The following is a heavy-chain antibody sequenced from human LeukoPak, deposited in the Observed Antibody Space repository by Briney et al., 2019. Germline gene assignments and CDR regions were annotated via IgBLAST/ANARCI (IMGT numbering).Heavy chain of an antibody. J-gene: IGHJ6*02. V-gene: IGHV4-39*07. CDR2: IYYRGST. CDR1: GGSISSSYY. CDR3: ARDRRQWLDGYYYGMDV. Sequence: SEALSLTCTVSGGSISSSYYWGWIRQPPGKGLEWIGNIYYRGSTYYNPSLKSRVTISVDTSKNQFSLKLSSVTAADTAVYYCARDRRQWLDGYYYGMDVWGQGTTVTVSS. D-gene: IGHD6-19*01.